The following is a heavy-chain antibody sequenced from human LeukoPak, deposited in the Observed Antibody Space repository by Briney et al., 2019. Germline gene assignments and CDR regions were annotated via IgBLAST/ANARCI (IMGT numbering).Heavy chain of an antibody. CDR1: GFTVSSNY. CDR2: ISSSGSTI. V-gene: IGHV3-11*04. D-gene: IGHD3-22*01. J-gene: IGHJ4*02. Sequence: GGSLRLSCAASGFTVSSNYMSWVRQAPGKGLEWVSYISSSGSTIYYADSVKGRFTISRDNAKNSLYLQMNSLRAEDTAVYYCARGLEYYYDSSGYYGYWGQGTLVTVSS. CDR3: ARGLEYYYDSSGYYGY.